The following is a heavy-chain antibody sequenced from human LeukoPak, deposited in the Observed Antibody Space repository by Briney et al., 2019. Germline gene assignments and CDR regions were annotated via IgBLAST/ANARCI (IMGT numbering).Heavy chain of an antibody. V-gene: IGHV4-34*01. CDR1: GGSFSGYY. J-gene: IGHJ3*02. CDR2: INHSGST. Sequence: PSETLSLTCAVYGGSFSGYYWSWIRQPPGKGLERIGEINHSGSTNYNPSLKSRVTISVDTSKNQFSLKLSSVTAADTAVYYCASTTVTTEGEDAFDIWGQGTMVTVSS. CDR3: ASTTVTTEGEDAFDI. D-gene: IGHD4-17*01.